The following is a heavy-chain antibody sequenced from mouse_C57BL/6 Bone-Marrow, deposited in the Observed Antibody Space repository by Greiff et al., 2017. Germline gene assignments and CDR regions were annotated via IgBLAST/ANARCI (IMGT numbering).Heavy chain of an antibody. V-gene: IGHV5-17*01. CDR2: ISRGSSTI. J-gene: IGHJ1*03. CDR3: ARPAYFDV. CDR1: GFTFSDYG. Sequence: EVQLMESGGGLVKPGGSLKLSCAASGFTFSDYGMHWVRQAPEKGLEWVAYISRGSSTIYYADTVKGRFTISRDNAKNTLFLRMTGVRSEDTAMYYCARPAYFDVWGTGTTVTVSS.